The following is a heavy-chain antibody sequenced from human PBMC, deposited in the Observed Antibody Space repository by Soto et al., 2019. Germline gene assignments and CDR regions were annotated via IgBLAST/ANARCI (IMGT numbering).Heavy chain of an antibody. CDR1: GFSFSTSGVG. J-gene: IGHJ6*02. D-gene: IGHD2-15*01. CDR2: IYWNGNE. CDR3: AHELSGYYYVIDV. V-gene: IGHV2-5*01. Sequence: QITLRESGPTLVKPTQTLTLTCTFSGFSFSTSGVGVGWFRQPPGQALQWLALIYWNGNERYSPFLNNRLTVTKDTSKNQVVLTMASVDPLDTATYYCAHELSGYYYVIDVWGQGTNVTVSS.